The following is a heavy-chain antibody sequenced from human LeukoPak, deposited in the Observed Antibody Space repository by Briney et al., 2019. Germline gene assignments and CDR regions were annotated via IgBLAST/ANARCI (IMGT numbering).Heavy chain of an antibody. CDR3: AKGVNYFVLAY. CDR2: LSPSGGIT. J-gene: IGHJ4*02. CDR1: GFTYSTYA. V-gene: IGHV3-23*01. Sequence: GGSLRLSCAASGFTYSTYAMSWVRQAPGKGLEWVSGLSPSGGITYYEDSVKGRFTISRDNSKNTLYLQMNSLRAEDTAVYYCAKGVNYFVLAYWGQGTLVTISS. D-gene: IGHD3-10*02.